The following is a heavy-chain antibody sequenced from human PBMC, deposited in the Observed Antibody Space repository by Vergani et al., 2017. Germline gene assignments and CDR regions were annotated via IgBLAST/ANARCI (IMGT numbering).Heavy chain of an antibody. CDR1: GGTFSSYA. CDR2: IIHIFGTA. J-gene: IGHJ3*02. D-gene: IGHD1-7*01. Sequence: QVQLVQSGAEVKKPGSSVKVSCKASGGTFSSYAISWVRQAPGQGLEWMGGIIHIFGTANYAQKFQGRVTITADESTSTAYMELSSLRSEDTAVYYCARVGPTGTTVFDAFDIWGQGTMVTVSS. V-gene: IGHV1-69*01. CDR3: ARVGPTGTTVFDAFDI.